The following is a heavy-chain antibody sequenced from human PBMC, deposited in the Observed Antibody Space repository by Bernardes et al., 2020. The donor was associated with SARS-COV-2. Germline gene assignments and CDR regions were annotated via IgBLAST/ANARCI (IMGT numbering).Heavy chain of an antibody. J-gene: IGHJ4*02. Sequence: ASMKVSCKASGYTFTSYGISWVRQAPGQGLEWMGWISAYNGNTNYAQKLQGRVTMTTDTSTSTAYMELRSLRSDDTAVYYCARDERWSTADHSEGFDYGGEGTLVTVAS. CDR1: GYTFTSYG. D-gene: IGHD2-8*02. CDR3: ARDERWSTADHSEGFDY. CDR2: ISAYNGNT. V-gene: IGHV1-18*04.